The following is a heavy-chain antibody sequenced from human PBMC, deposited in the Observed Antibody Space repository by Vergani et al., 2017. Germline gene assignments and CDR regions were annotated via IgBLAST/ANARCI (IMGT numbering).Heavy chain of an antibody. CDR1: GYTFTDYF. D-gene: IGHD2-2*01. CDR2: INPNSGGT. J-gene: IGHJ4*02. CDR3: ASVGTSSSRDYLYY. V-gene: IGHV1-2*02. Sequence: QVQLVQSGAEVKKPGASVKVSCKASGYTFTDYFMHWVRQAPGQGLERMGWINPNSGGTNYAQKFQGRVTMTRDTSISTAYMELSNLRSDGTAVYYCASVGTSSSRDYLYYWGQGTLVTVSS.